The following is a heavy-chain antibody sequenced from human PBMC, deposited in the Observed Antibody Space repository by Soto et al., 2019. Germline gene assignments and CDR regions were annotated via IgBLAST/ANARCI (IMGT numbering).Heavy chain of an antibody. D-gene: IGHD6-19*01. CDR2: INHSGST. CDR1: GGSFSAFY. V-gene: IGHV4-34*01. CDR3: ARGGGNSGWYYANY. J-gene: IGHJ4*02. Sequence: QVQLQQWGAGLLKPSETLSLTCAVYGGSFSAFYWSWIRQPPGKGLEWIGEINHSGSTNYNTSLESRVTISVDTSKSQFSLKLSSVTAADTAVYYCARGGGNSGWYYANYWGQGTLVTVSS.